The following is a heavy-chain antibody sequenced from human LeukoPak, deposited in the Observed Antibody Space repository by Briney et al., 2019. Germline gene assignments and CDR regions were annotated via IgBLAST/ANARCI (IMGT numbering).Heavy chain of an antibody. CDR2: IWYDGSNE. J-gene: IGHJ6*02. V-gene: IGHV3-33*01. CDR3: ARALRPYYYYGMDV. CDR1: GFTFSSYG. D-gene: IGHD6-25*01. Sequence: GRSLRLPCAASGFTFSSYGMHWVRQAPGKGLEWVAIIWYDGSNEYYADSVKGRFTISRDNSKNTLYLQMNSLRAEDTAVYYCARALRPYYYYGMDVWGQGTTVTVSS.